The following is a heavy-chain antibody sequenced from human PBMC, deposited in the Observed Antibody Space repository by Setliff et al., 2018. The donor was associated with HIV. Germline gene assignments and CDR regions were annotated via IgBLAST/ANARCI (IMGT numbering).Heavy chain of an antibody. CDR2: INHSGST. CDR1: GGSFSGYS. Sequence: PSETLSLTCAVYGGSFSGYSWGWIRQPPGKGLEWIGEINHSGSTNYNPSLKSRVTISVDTSKRQFSLNLTSVTAADTAVYYCARGPPAEDYYYYMDVWGKGTTVTVSS. V-gene: IGHV4-34*01. J-gene: IGHJ6*03. CDR3: ARGPPAEDYYYYMDV.